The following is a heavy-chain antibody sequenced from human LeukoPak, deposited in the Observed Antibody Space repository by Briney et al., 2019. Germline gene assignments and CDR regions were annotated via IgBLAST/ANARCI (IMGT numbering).Heavy chain of an antibody. CDR2: ISSSGSTI. V-gene: IGHV3-48*03. J-gene: IGHJ6*04. D-gene: IGHD3-10*02. CDR1: GFTFRSYE. CDR3: AELGITMIGGV. Sequence: GGSLRLFCGASGFTFRSYEMNWVRQAPGKGLEWVSYISSSGSTIYYADSVKGRFTISRDNAKNSLYLQMNSLRAEDTAVYYCAELGITMIGGVWGKGTTVTISS.